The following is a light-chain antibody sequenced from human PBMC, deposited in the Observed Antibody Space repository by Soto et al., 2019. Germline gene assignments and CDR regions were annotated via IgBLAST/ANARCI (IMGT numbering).Light chain of an antibody. CDR3: SSYTSSSTLI. CDR2: EVS. Sequence: QSALTQPASVSGSPGQSITISCSGTSGDVGGYNYVSWYQQHPGKAPKLMMYEVSNRPSGVSNRFSGSKSDNTASLTISGLQAEDEADYYCSSYTSSSTLIFGGGTKVTVL. V-gene: IGLV2-14*01. CDR1: SGDVGGYNY. J-gene: IGLJ2*01.